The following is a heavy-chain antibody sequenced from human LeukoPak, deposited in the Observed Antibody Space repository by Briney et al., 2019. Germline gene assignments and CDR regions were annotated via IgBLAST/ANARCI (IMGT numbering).Heavy chain of an antibody. J-gene: IGHJ6*03. D-gene: IGHD3-10*01. CDR2: ISYDGSNK. CDR1: GFTFSSYA. V-gene: IGHV3-30*04. Sequence: GGSLGLSCAASGFTFSSYAMHWVRQAPGKGLEWVAVISYDGSNKYYADSVKGRFTISRDNSKNTLYLQMNSLRAEDTAVYYCARDHGFYYYYYMDVWGKGTTVTISS. CDR3: ARDHGFYYYYYMDV.